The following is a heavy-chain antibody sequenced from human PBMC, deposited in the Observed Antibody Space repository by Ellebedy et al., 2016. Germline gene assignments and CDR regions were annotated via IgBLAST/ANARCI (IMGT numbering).Heavy chain of an antibody. CDR3: ARVKEHLVEKKEGYYNYYTMDV. D-gene: IGHD3-16*01. CDR1: GYTFTGYN. Sequence: ASVKVSCKASGYTFTGYNMHWVRQAPGQGLEWMGWITPKSGSVNYAQKFQGRVTMTRDTSISTAYMELWRLRSDDTAVYYCARVKEHLVEKKEGYYNYYTMDVWGQGTTVTVSS. CDR2: ITPKSGSV. J-gene: IGHJ6*02. V-gene: IGHV1-2*02.